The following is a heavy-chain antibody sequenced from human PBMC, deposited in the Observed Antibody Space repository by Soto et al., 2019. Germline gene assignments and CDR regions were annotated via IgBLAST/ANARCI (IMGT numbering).Heavy chain of an antibody. D-gene: IGHD3-22*01. J-gene: IGHJ3*01. CDR2: ITPNSGAT. Sequence: ASLKVSCNASGYTLIGHYIHWVRQAPGQGLEWRGFITPNSGATKYAHKFQGRVTMTRDASINTAYVDVTGLTFYDTAVYFCARAVGRRGLNDAFDXWGQVTLVTVS. CDR3: ARAVGRRGLNDAFDX. CDR1: GYTLIGHY. V-gene: IGHV1-2*07.